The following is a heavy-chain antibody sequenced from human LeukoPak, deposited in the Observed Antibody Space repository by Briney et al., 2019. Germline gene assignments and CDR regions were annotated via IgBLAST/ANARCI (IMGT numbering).Heavy chain of an antibody. CDR2: IYSGGYA. V-gene: IGHV3-53*01. Sequence: GGSLRLSCAASGFTFSSYGMHWVRQAPGKGLEWVSLIYSGGYAYYADSVKGRFTISRDNSKNTLYLQMNSLRAEDTAVYYCARDRYDFWSGSMDVWGKGTTVTVSS. CDR1: GFTFSSYG. J-gene: IGHJ6*04. D-gene: IGHD3-3*01. CDR3: ARDRYDFWSGSMDV.